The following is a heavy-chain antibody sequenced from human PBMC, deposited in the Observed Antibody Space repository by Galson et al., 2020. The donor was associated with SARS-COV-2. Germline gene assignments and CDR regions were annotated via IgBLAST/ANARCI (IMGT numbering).Heavy chain of an antibody. D-gene: IGHD5-12*01. CDR1: GDSISSGSYY. CDR2: LYMSGNSGNRNY. CDR3: ARSGSKWHFDEFLEC. J-gene: IGHJ1*01. V-gene: IGHV4-61*02. Sequence: SETLSLTCTVSGDSISSGSYYWNWVRQSAGTGLEWIGRLYMSGNSGNRNYNYNPSFRSRVTISVDTSKNQLSLKLNSVTAADTAVYFCARSGSKWHFDEFLECWGQGALVTVSS.